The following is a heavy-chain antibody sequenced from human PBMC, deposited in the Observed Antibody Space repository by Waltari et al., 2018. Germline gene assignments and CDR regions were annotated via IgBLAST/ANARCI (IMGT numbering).Heavy chain of an antibody. D-gene: IGHD2-2*01. V-gene: IGHV4-4*02. Sequence: QVQLQESGPGVVKPSETLSLTCAVSGGSISDIYWWSWIRQSPGKGLEWIGFIYGRSTSTNYNPALKSRVTISKDTSKNQFSLKLSAVTAADTAVYYCARRTSSNTIDYWGQGVLVTVSS. CDR3: ARRTSSNTIDY. CDR2: IYGRSTST. CDR1: GGSISDIYW. J-gene: IGHJ4*02.